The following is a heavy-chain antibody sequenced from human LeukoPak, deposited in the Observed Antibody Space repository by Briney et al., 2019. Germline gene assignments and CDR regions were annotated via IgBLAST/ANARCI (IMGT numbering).Heavy chain of an antibody. D-gene: IGHD5-12*01. V-gene: IGHV4-61*02. CDR2: IYTSGST. J-gene: IGHJ5*02. CDR3: ARDLGYGGFDWAP. CDR1: GGSISSGSYY. Sequence: SQTLSLTCIVSGGSISSGSYYWSWIRQPAGKGLEWIGRIYTSGSTNYNPSLKSRVTISVDTSKNQFSLNLTSVTAADAAVYYCARDLGYGGFDWAPWGQGTLVTVSS.